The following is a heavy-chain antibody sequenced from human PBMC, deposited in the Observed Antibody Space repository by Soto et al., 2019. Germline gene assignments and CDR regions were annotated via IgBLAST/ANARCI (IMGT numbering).Heavy chain of an antibody. Sequence: EVQLLESGGRLVPPGGSLRLSCAGSRFSFSNYAMTWARQAPGEGLEWVSSITGSGGGTTYADSVKGRFTISRDNSKNILYLQMDSIRAYDTAVYYCSTDPNGDYIGAFDNWGQGTMVTVSS. D-gene: IGHD4-17*01. V-gene: IGHV3-23*01. CDR2: ITGSGGGT. CDR1: RFSFSNYA. CDR3: STDPNGDYIGAFDN. J-gene: IGHJ3*02.